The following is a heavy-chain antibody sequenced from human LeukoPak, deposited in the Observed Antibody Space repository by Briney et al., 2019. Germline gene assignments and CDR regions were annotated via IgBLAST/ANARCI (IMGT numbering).Heavy chain of an antibody. V-gene: IGHV3-30*18. J-gene: IGHJ4*02. CDR2: ISYDGRNK. Sequence: GGSLRLSCAASGFTFNNYGMHWVRQAPGKGLEWVAVISYDGRNKHYPDSVKGRFTISRDISADTLWLQMDSLRTEDTAVYYCAKGPLRGTAAAIDYWGQGTLVTVSS. CDR3: AKGPLRGTAAAIDY. D-gene: IGHD2-2*01. CDR1: GFTFNNYG.